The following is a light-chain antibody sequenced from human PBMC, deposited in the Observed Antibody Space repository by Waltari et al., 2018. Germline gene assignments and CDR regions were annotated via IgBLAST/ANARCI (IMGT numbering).Light chain of an antibody. Sequence: VLTQSPGTLSLSPGERATLSCRASQSVGRSLAWYQQKPGQAPRLLIYDASSRAAGTPGRFSGSGSGTDFSLAISCLEPEDFAVYFCQHYVSLPVTFGQGTKVEI. CDR1: QSVGRS. CDR2: DAS. CDR3: QHYVSLPVT. V-gene: IGKV3-20*01. J-gene: IGKJ1*01.